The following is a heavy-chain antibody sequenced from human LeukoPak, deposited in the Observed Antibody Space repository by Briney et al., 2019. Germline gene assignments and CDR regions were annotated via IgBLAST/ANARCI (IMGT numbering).Heavy chain of an antibody. CDR2: INPSGGST. J-gene: IGHJ4*02. Sequence: GASVKVSCKASGYTFTSYYMHWVRQAPGQGLECMGIINPSGGSTSYAQKFQGRVTMTRDTSTSTVYMELSSLRSEDTAVYYCARPLGSRGIVVVPAAIGYWGQGTLVTVSS. D-gene: IGHD2-2*02. CDR1: GYTFTSYY. CDR3: ARPLGSRGIVVVPAAIGY. V-gene: IGHV1-46*01.